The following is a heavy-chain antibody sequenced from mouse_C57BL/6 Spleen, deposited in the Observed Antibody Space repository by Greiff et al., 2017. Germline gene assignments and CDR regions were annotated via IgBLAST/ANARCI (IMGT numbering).Heavy chain of an antibody. J-gene: IGHJ3*01. Sequence: ESGPGLVKPSQSLSLTCSVTGYSITSGYYWNWIRQFPGNKLEWMGYISYDGSNNYNPSLKNRISITRDTSKNQFFLKLNSVTTEDTATYYCARYGYEFAYWGQGTLVTVSA. D-gene: IGHD2-2*01. CDR3: ARYGYEFAY. V-gene: IGHV3-6*01. CDR1: GYSITSGYY. CDR2: ISYDGSN.